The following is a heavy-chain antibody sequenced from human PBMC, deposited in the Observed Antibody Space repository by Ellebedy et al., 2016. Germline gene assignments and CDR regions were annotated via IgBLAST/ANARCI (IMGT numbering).Heavy chain of an antibody. V-gene: IGHV3-74*01. J-gene: IGHJ4*02. CDR3: ARSRPGWYFDC. Sequence: GESLKISCAASGFTFSGYWMDWVRQAPGKGLVWVSRINSDGSSTIYADSVKGRFLISRDNAKNSLYLQMNSLRDEDTAVYYCARSRPGWYFDCWGQGTLVAVSS. D-gene: IGHD2-15*01. CDR2: INSDGSST. CDR1: GFTFSGYW.